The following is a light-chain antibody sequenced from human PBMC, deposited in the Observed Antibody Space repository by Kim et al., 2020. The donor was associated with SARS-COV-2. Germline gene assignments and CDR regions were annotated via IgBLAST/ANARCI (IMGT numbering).Light chain of an antibody. CDR2: AAS. CDR3: QKYNSAPWT. J-gene: IGKJ1*01. V-gene: IGKV1-27*01. Sequence: DIQMTQSPSSLSASVGDRVTISCRASQGISDYLVWYQQKPGKVPKLLIYAASTLQSGVPSRFSGSGSGTDFTLTISSLQPEDVATYYCQKYNSAPWTFGQGTKVDIK. CDR1: QGISDY.